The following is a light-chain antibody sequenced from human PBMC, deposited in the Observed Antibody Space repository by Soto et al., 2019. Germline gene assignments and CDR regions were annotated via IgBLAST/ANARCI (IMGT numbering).Light chain of an antibody. CDR3: QQYGSSPSIT. Sequence: DIQMTQSPSTLSASVGDRVTITCRASQSISSWLAWYQQKPGKAPQLLIYDASSLESGVPSRFSGSGSGTDFTLTISRLEPEDFAVYYCQQYGSSPSITFGQGTRLEIK. CDR2: DAS. J-gene: IGKJ5*01. V-gene: IGKV1-5*01. CDR1: QSISSW.